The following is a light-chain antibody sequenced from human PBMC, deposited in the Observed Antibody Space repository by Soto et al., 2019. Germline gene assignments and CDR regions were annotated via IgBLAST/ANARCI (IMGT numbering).Light chain of an antibody. Sequence: EIVLTQSPGTLSLSPGERATLSCRASQTIASRDLAWYPHQPGQAPRLLIYRTFAMAPGIPDRFSGGGSGTDFTLTISRLEREDFAVYYCQQYDTSPPTFGQGTRLDIK. CDR1: QTIASRD. V-gene: IGKV3-20*01. CDR3: QQYDTSPPT. CDR2: RTF. J-gene: IGKJ5*01.